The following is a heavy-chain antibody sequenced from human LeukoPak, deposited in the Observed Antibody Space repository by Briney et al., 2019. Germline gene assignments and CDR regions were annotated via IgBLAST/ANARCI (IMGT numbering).Heavy chain of an antibody. J-gene: IGHJ4*02. CDR3: ARGPTTVTRAFDY. V-gene: IGHV4-34*01. Sequence: PSETLSLTCAVYGGSLSGYYWSWIRQPPGKGLEWMGEINHSGSTNYNPSLKSRVTISVDTSNNQFSLKLSSVTAADTAVYYCARGPTTVTRAFDYWGQGTLVTVSS. D-gene: IGHD4-17*01. CDR1: GGSLSGYY. CDR2: INHSGST.